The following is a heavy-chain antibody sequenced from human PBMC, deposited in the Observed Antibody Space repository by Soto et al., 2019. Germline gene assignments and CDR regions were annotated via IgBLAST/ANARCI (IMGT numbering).Heavy chain of an antibody. CDR1: GFTFSSYA. CDR2: ISGSGGST. CDR3: AKDLGYCTNGVCSNSYWYFDL. D-gene: IGHD2-8*01. J-gene: IGHJ2*01. Sequence: GGSLRLSCAASGFTFSSYAMSWVRQAPGKGLEWVSAISGSGGSTYYADSVKGRFTISRDNSKNTLYLQMNSLRAEDTAVYYCAKDLGYCTNGVCSNSYWYFDLWGRGTLVTVSS. V-gene: IGHV3-23*01.